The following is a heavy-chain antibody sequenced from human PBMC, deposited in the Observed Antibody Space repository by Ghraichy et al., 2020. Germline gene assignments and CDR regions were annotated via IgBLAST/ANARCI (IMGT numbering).Heavy chain of an antibody. D-gene: IGHD6-13*01. V-gene: IGHV3-23*01. CDR2: ISGSGGST. J-gene: IGHJ5*02. CDR1: GFTFSNYA. CDR3: AKIPAAAGTWWFDP. Sequence: LSLTCAASGFTFSNYAMSWVRQAPGKGLEWVSAISGSGGSTYYADSVKGRFTISRDNSKNTLYLQMNSLRAEDTAVYYCAKIPAAAGTWWFDPWGQGTLVTVSS.